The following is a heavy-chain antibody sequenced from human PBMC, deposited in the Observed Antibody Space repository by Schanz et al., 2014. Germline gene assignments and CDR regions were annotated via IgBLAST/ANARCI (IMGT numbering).Heavy chain of an antibody. CDR3: ARDRRRYCSTASCLHDNWFDP. V-gene: IGHV1-18*04. J-gene: IGHJ5*02. CDR2: ISPYNGNT. Sequence: QVQLVQSGAEVKKPGSSMKVSCKASGGTFSTYPINWLRQAPGQGLEWMGRISPYNGNTNYAQKLQGRVTMTADTSTSTAYMDLRSLRSDDTAVYYCARDRRRYCSTASCLHDNWFDPWGQGTLVIVSS. CDR1: GGTFSTYP. D-gene: IGHD2-2*01.